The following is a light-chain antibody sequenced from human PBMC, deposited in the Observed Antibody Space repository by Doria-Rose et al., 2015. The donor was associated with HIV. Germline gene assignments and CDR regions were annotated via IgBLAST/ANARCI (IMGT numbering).Light chain of an antibody. J-gene: IGKJ1*01. V-gene: IGKV3-20*01. CDR1: QSFSSTY. CDR2: DGS. CDR3: HQYGTSWT. Sequence: TQSPGTLSLSPGERATLSCRASQSFSSTYLAWYQKKPGQAPSLLIYDGSTRATGIPDRFSASGSGTDFTLTINRLEPEDFALYYCHQYGTSWTFGQGTKVEV.